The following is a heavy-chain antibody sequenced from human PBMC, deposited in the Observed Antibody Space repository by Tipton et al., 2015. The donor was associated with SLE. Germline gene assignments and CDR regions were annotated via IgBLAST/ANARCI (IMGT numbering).Heavy chain of an antibody. D-gene: IGHD4/OR15-4a*01. CDR3: AKGRGFGAIYPFDS. Sequence: SLRLSCAASGFTFNSHGMHWVRQAPGKGLEWVALIWHDGSDKYYADSVKGRFTISRDNYKDTLYLQMNSLRAEDTALYYCAKGRGFGAIYPFDSWGQGTLVTVSS. V-gene: IGHV3-33*06. J-gene: IGHJ4*02. CDR1: GFTFNSHG. CDR2: IWHDGSDK.